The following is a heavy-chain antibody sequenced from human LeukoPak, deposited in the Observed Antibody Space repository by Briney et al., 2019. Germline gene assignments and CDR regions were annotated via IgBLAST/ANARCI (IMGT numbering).Heavy chain of an antibody. V-gene: IGHV1-46*01. CDR3: ARDLWFGESSYGMDV. D-gene: IGHD3-10*01. CDR1: GYTFTSYY. Sequence: ASVKVSCKASGYTFTSYYMHWVRQAPGQGLELMGIINPSGGSTSYAQKFQGRVTMTRDTSTSTVYMELSSLRSEDTAVYYCARDLWFGESSYGMDVWGKGTTVTVSS. CDR2: INPSGGST. J-gene: IGHJ6*04.